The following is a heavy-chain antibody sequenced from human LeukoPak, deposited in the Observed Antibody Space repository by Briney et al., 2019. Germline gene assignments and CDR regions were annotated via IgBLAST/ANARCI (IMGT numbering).Heavy chain of an antibody. CDR2: IHSSGST. Sequence: KPSETLSLTCTVSGGSLSGHFWSWFRRPPGKGLENIGYIHSSGSTNYNPSYKSRVTVSLEMSKNQFSLSLSSVTAADTAVYYCARVPGDTDWYNFDFWGQGILVTVSS. CDR3: ARVPGDTDWYNFDF. D-gene: IGHD3-9*01. V-gene: IGHV4-59*11. J-gene: IGHJ4*02. CDR1: GGSLSGHF.